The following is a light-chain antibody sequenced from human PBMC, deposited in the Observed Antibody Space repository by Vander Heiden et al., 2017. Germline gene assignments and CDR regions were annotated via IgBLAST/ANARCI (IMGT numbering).Light chain of an antibody. J-gene: IGLJ2*01. CDR3: AAWDDSLSGVV. CDR1: SSNIGSNY. CDR2: RNN. V-gene: IGLV1-47*01. Sequence: QSVLTQPPSASGAPGQRVPISCSGSSSNIGSNYVFWYQQLPGTAPKLLIYRNNQWPSGVPDRFSGSKSGTSASLAISGLRSEDEADYYCAAWDDSLSGVVFGGGTKLTVL.